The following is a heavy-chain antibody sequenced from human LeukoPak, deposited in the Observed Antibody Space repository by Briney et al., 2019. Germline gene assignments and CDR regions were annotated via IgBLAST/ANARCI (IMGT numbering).Heavy chain of an antibody. CDR3: ARERGYSYRRPSNYFDY. Sequence: PGGSLRLSCAASGFTFSSYAMSWVRQAPGKGLEWVSAISGSGGSTYYADSVKGRFTISRDNSKNTLYLQMNSLRAEDTAVYYCARERGYSYRRPSNYFDYWGQGTLVTVSS. D-gene: IGHD5-18*01. CDR1: GFTFSSYA. CDR2: ISGSGGST. V-gene: IGHV3-23*01. J-gene: IGHJ4*02.